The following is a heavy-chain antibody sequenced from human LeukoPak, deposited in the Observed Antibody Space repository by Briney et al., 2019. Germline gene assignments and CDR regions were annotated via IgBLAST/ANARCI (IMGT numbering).Heavy chain of an antibody. J-gene: IGHJ4*02. Sequence: GGSLRLSCAASGFTFSSYSMNWVRQAPGKGLEWVSSISSSSSYIYYADSVKGRFTISRDKAKNSLYLQMNSLRAEDTAVYYCASMPAAATSRDYWGQGTLVTVSS. CDR2: ISSSSSYI. V-gene: IGHV3-21*01. D-gene: IGHD6-13*01. CDR1: GFTFSSYS. CDR3: ASMPAAATSRDY.